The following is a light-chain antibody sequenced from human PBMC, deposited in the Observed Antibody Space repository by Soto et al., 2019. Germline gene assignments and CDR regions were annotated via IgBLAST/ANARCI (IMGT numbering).Light chain of an antibody. CDR3: AAWDDTLNGQV. CDR2: RNN. CDR1: RSNIGRNY. Sequence: QSVLTQPPSASGTPGQRVSISCSGSRSNIGRNYVYWYQQLPGTAPKLLIQRNNERPSGVPDRFSDSKSGTSVSLAISGLRSEDEATYYCAAWDDTLNGQVFGGGTKLTV. V-gene: IGLV1-47*01. J-gene: IGLJ3*02.